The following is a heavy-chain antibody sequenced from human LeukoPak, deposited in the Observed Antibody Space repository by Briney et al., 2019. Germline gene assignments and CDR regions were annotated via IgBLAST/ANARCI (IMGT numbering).Heavy chain of an antibody. V-gene: IGHV3-48*03. Sequence: GCALTLSCAASGFTFTSYEMNRVGQAPATALQGASYITINGSTIYYADSVTGRFTISRDNVKISLYSQMNSLRVEDTAVYYCARVPHRGVATIINFDYWGQGTLVTVSS. CDR1: GFTFTSYE. D-gene: IGHD5-12*01. J-gene: IGHJ4*02. CDR2: ITINGSTI. CDR3: ARVPHRGVATIINFDY.